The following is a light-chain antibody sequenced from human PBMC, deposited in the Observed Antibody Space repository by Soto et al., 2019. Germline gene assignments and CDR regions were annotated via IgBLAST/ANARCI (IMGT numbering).Light chain of an antibody. J-gene: IGKJ4*01. CDR2: DAS. CDR3: QQRSNWPLT. V-gene: IGKV3-11*01. CDR1: QSVSNNY. Sequence: IMSTQSPRTLSLYPRERATLSCGASQSVSNNYLAWYQQKPGQAPRLLIYDASNRATGIPARFSGSGSGTDFTLTISSLEPEDFAVYYCQQRSNWPLTLGG.